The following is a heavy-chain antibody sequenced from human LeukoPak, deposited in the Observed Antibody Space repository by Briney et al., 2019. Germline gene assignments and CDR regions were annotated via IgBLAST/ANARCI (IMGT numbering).Heavy chain of an antibody. CDR1: GGSISHNY. CDR3: ARLLDYDNSGAPDIFDI. CDR2: VSYTGRT. V-gene: IGHV4-59*01. Sequence: SETLSLTCSVSGGSISHNYWTWIRQSPGKGLEYLGHVSYTGRTRYNPSLQSRLTMSLDTSNNHFSLQLTSVTAADTAVYYCARLLDYDNSGAPDIFDIWGQGTMLTVSS. D-gene: IGHD3-22*01. J-gene: IGHJ3*02.